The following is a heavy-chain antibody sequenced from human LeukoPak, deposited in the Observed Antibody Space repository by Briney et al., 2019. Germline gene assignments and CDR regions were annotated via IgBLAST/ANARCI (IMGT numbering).Heavy chain of an antibody. Sequence: GASVKISCKASGYTFTSYGISWVRQAPGQGLEWMGWISAYNGNTNYAQKFQGRVTITADKSTSTAYMELSSLRSEDTAVYYCARKDRGYFDYWGQGTLVTVSS. J-gene: IGHJ4*02. CDR2: ISAYNGNT. CDR3: ARKDRGYFDY. CDR1: GYTFTSYG. V-gene: IGHV1-18*01. D-gene: IGHD6-13*01.